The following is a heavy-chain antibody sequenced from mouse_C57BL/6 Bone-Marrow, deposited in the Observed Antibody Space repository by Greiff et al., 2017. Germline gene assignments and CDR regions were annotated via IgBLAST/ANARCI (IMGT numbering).Heavy chain of an antibody. V-gene: IGHV14-3*01. CDR2: IDPANGNT. Sequence: EVKLMESVAELVRPGASVKLSCTASGFNIKNTYMHWVKQRPEQGLEWIGRIDPANGNTTYAPKFQGKATITADTSSNTAYLQLSSLTSEDTAIYYCARRMWLRWYFDVWGTGTTVTVSS. CDR1: GFNIKNTY. J-gene: IGHJ1*03. CDR3: ARRMWLRWYFDV. D-gene: IGHD2-2*01.